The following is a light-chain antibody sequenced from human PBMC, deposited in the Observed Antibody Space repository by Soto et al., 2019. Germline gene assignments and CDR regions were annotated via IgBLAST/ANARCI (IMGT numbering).Light chain of an antibody. CDR3: LQVYSHPYS. CDR1: QGIRID. J-gene: IGKJ2*03. Sequence: AIQMTQSPSSLSASVGDRVTITCRASQGIRIDLGWYQQKPGKAPNLLIYAASSLQSGVPSRFSGSGSDTDFTLSISSLQPEDSASYYCLQVYSHPYSFGQGTKLEIK. CDR2: AAS. V-gene: IGKV1-6*01.